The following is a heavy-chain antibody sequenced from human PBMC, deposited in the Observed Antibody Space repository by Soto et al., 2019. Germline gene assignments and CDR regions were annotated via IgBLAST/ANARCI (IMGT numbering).Heavy chain of an antibody. D-gene: IGHD2-15*01. J-gene: IGHJ4*01. V-gene: IGHV4-34*01. CDR2: ISQTETT. CDR3: VHSPNVAVDH. Sequence: SETLSLTCVVYGESFGGFYWSWVRQSPGKGLEWTGEISQTETTAYSPSLKSRVSISADTSKKQFSLTLTSVTAADTAVYYCVHSPNVAVDHWGHGNLVTVSS. CDR1: GESFGGFY.